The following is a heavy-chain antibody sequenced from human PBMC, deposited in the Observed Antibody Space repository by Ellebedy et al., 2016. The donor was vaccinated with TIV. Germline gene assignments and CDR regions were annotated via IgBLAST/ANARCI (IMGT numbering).Heavy chain of an antibody. CDR1: GGSLSSDY. D-gene: IGHD6-19*01. CDR2: INHSGST. CDR3: ARAFQYSSGWAFDY. J-gene: IGHJ4*02. Sequence: MPSETLSLTCAVHGGSLSSDYWSWIRQSPEQGLEWIGEINHSGSTSYNPSLKSRVSISVDTPKKQSSLKLSSVTAADTAVYYCARAFQYSSGWAFDYWGQGTLVTVSS. V-gene: IGHV4-34*01.